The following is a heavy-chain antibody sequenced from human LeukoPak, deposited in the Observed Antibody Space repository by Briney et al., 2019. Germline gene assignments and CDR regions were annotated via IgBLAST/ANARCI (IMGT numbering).Heavy chain of an antibody. CDR3: AKDRGLYSSSWYGDY. V-gene: IGHV3-30*02. D-gene: IGHD6-13*01. CDR1: GFTFSSYA. J-gene: IGHJ4*02. CDR2: IRYDGSNK. Sequence: PGGSLRLSCAASGFTFSSYAMHWVRQAPGKGLEWVAFIRYDGSNKYYADSVKGRFTISRDNSKNTLYLQMNSLRAEDTAVYYCAKDRGLYSSSWYGDYWGQGTLVTVSS.